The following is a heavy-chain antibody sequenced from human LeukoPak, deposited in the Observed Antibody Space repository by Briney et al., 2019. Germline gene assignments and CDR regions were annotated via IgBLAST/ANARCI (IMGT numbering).Heavy chain of an antibody. V-gene: IGHV4-4*07. CDR1: GGSISSYY. Sequence: PSETLSLTCTVSGGSISSYYWSWIRQPAGKGLEWIGRIYTSGSTNYNPSLKSRVTMSVDTSKNQFSLKLSSVTAADTAVYYCARDHGYCSSTSCYEGVYDIWGQGTMVTVSS. CDR2: IYTSGST. D-gene: IGHD2-2*01. CDR3: ARDHGYCSSTSCYEGVYDI. J-gene: IGHJ3*02.